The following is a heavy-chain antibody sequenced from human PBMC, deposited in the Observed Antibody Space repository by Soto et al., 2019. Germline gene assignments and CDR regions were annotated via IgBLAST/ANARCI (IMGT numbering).Heavy chain of an antibody. CDR3: ARDVYYYDSSAYWAY. CDR1: GFTFSSYS. CDR2: ITGSSSYI. Sequence: ESGGGLVKPGGSLRLSCAASGFTFSSYSMNWVRQAPGTGLEWVSSITGSSSYIYYADSVKGRFTISRDNAKNSLYLQMNSLRAEDTAVYYCARDVYYYDSSAYWAYWGQGTLVTVSS. J-gene: IGHJ4*02. V-gene: IGHV3-21*01. D-gene: IGHD3-22*01.